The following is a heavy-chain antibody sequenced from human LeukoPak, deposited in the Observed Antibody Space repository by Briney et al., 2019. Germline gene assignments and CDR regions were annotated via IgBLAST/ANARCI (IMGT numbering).Heavy chain of an antibody. D-gene: IGHD2-21*02. J-gene: IGHJ5*02. Sequence: VASVKVSCKASGYTFTSYAMNWVRQAPGQGLEWVGWINTSTGNPTYAQGFTGRFVFSLDTSVSTAYLQISSLKAEDTAVYYCARDGGDFRYNWFDPWGQGTLVTVSS. CDR3: ARDGGDFRYNWFDP. V-gene: IGHV7-4-1*02. CDR1: GYTFTSYA. CDR2: INTSTGNP.